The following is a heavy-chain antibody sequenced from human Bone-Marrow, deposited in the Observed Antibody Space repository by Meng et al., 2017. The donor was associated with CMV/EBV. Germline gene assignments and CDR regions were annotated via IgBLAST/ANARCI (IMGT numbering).Heavy chain of an antibody. CDR1: GFTFSSYE. Sequence: GESLKISCAASGFTFSSYEMNWVRQAPGKGLEWVANIKQDGSEKYYVDSVKGRFTISRDNAKNSLYLQMNSLRAEDTAVYYCARGLYDFWSGYRITYVYWAQGTLATFPS. CDR3: ARGLYDFWSGYRITYVY. V-gene: IGHV3-7*04. CDR2: IKQDGSEK. J-gene: IGHJ1*01. D-gene: IGHD3-3*01.